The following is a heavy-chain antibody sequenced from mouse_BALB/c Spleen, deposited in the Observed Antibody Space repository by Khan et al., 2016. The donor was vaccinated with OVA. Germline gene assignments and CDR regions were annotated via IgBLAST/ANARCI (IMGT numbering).Heavy chain of an antibody. CDR3: ARQPYYHDYVMDY. Sequence: QVQLKQSGPGLVAPSQSLSITCTISGFSLTNYGVHWVRLPPGKGLEWLVVIWSDGSTTYNSALKSRLSISKDNSKSQVFLKMNSLQTDDTAMYYCARQPYYHDYVMDYWGQGTSVTVSS. CDR2: IWSDGST. D-gene: IGHD2-10*01. V-gene: IGHV2-6-1*01. CDR1: GFSLTNYG. J-gene: IGHJ4*01.